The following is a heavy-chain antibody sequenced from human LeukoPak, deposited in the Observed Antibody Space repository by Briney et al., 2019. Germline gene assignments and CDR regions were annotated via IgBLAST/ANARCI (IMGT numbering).Heavy chain of an antibody. J-gene: IGHJ3*02. V-gene: IGHV1-2*04. CDR3: ARPYYDILTGYYDVDAFDI. D-gene: IGHD3-9*01. CDR2: INPNSGGT. Sequence: ASVKVSCKASGYTFTGYYMHWVRQAPGQGLEWMGWINPNSGGTNYAQKFQGWVTMTRDTSISTAYMELSRLRSDDTAVYYCARPYYDILTGYYDVDAFDIWGQGTMVTVSS. CDR1: GYTFTGYY.